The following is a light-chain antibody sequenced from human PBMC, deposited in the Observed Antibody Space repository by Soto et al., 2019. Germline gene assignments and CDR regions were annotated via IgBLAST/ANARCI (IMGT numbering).Light chain of an antibody. CDR2: GAS. V-gene: IGKV3-20*01. J-gene: IGKJ5*01. Sequence: EIVLTQSPGTLSLSPGERATLSCRASQIVSSSYLAWYQQKPGQAPRLRIYGASSRATGIPDRFSGSGSVTDFTLTISRLDPEDFAVYYCQHYGSSPQITFGQGTRMEIK. CDR1: QIVSSSY. CDR3: QHYGSSPQIT.